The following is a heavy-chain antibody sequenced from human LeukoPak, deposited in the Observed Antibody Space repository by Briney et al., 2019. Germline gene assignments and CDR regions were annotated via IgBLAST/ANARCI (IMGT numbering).Heavy chain of an antibody. CDR3: ARERYYDSSGYRVH. Sequence: ASVKVSCKASGYTFTSYGISWVRQAPGQGLEWMGWISAYNGNTNYAQKLQGRVTMTTDTSTSTAYMELRSLRSDDTAVYYCARERYYDSSGYRVHWGQGTLVTVSS. D-gene: IGHD3-22*01. CDR1: GYTFTSYG. J-gene: IGHJ4*02. CDR2: ISAYNGNT. V-gene: IGHV1-18*01.